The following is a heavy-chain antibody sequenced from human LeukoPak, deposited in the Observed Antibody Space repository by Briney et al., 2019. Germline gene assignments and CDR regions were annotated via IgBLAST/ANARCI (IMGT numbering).Heavy chain of an antibody. Sequence: PGTSLRLSCVVSAFSFRNYAMSWVRQAPGKGLECISGFSGSGGSTYYADSVKGRFTISRDNSKNTLYLQMNSLRAEDTAVYYCAKSIVVVTATDPTRVAFDIWGQGAMVTVSS. J-gene: IGHJ3*02. V-gene: IGHV3-23*01. CDR3: AKSIVVVTATDPTRVAFDI. CDR2: FSGSGGST. D-gene: IGHD2-21*02. CDR1: AFSFRNYA.